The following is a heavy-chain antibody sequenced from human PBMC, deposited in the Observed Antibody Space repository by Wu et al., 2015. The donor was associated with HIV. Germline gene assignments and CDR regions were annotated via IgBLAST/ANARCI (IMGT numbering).Heavy chain of an antibody. CDR2: IIPIFGTA. Sequence: QVQLVQSGAEVKKPGSSVKVSCKASGGTFSSYAISWVRQAPGQGLEWMGGIIPIFGTANYAQKFQGRVTITTDESTSTAYMELSSLRSDDTAIYYCARNRDLQYFYFYYMDVVGTKGPTVTVSS. V-gene: IGHV1-69*05. CDR1: GGTFSSYA. J-gene: IGHJ6*03. D-gene: IGHD4-11*01. CDR3: ARNRDLQYFYFYYMDV.